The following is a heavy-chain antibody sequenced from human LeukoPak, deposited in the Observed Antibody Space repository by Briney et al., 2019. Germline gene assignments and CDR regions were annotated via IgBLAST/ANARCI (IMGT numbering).Heavy chain of an antibody. J-gene: IGHJ4*02. V-gene: IGHV4-30-2*01. CDR1: GGSISSGGYS. Sequence: SQTLSLTCAVSGGSISSGGYSWSWIRQPPGKGLEWIGYIYHSGSTYYNPSLKSRVTISVDRSKNQFSLKLSSVTAADTAVYYCARQTYGSGSPLDYWGQGTLVTVSS. CDR3: ARQTYGSGSPLDY. CDR2: IYHSGST. D-gene: IGHD3-10*01.